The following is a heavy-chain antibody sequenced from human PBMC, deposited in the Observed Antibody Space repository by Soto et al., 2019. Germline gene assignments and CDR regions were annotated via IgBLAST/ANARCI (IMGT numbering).Heavy chain of an antibody. J-gene: IGHJ6*02. V-gene: IGHV3-48*02. CDR1: GFTLSSYS. CDR3: SRGDNWNRYVLYV. D-gene: IGHD1-20*01. Sequence: PGGSLRLSCSASGFTLSSYSMNGVRQAPGKGLEWVSYISSSSSTIYYADSVKGRFTISRDNAKNSLYLQMNSLRDEDTAVYYFSRGDNWNRYVLYVWGQRTTVTVSS. CDR2: ISSSSSTI.